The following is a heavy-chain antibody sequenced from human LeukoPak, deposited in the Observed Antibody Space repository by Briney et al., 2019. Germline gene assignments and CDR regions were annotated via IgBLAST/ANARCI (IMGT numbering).Heavy chain of an antibody. CDR3: ARDGSGWVIDY. Sequence: GGSLRLSCAASGFAFSSYSMTWLRQAPGKGLEWVSYIGSITSTIYYADSVRGRFTISRDNAKNSLYLQMNSLRAEDTAVYFCARDGSGWVIDYWGQGALVTVSS. J-gene: IGHJ4*02. CDR1: GFAFSSYS. CDR2: IGSITSTI. D-gene: IGHD2-15*01. V-gene: IGHV3-48*04.